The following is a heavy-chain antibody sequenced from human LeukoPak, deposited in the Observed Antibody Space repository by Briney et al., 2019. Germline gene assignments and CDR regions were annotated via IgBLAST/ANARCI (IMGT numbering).Heavy chain of an antibody. J-gene: IGHJ4*02. CDR1: GYSLTSYD. CDR3: ARAVDVVFGWKGTDY. V-gene: IGHV1-8*02. CDR2: MNPNRGDT. Sequence: ASVKVSCKASGYSLTSYDINWVRQATGQGLEWMGWMNPNRGDTGYAQKFQGRVTMTTDTSTSTAYMELRSLRSDDTAVYYCARAVDVVFGWKGTDYWGQGTLVTVSS. D-gene: IGHD1-1*01.